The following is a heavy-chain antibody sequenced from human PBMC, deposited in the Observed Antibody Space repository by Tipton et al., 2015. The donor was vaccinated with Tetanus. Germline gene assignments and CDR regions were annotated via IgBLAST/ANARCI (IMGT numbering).Heavy chain of an antibody. V-gene: IGHV4-61*08. Sequence: TLSLTCTVSGGSVRSGDYSWNWIRQPPGKGLEWLAYVSYSGRTNSNYSLKSRITISQDTSKNQFSLRLTSVTAADTAVYYCARDPGYNNGWGSTWGQGTLVTVSS. CDR3: ARDPGYNNGWGST. CDR1: GGSVRSGDYS. CDR2: VSYSGRT. D-gene: IGHD6-25*01. J-gene: IGHJ5*02.